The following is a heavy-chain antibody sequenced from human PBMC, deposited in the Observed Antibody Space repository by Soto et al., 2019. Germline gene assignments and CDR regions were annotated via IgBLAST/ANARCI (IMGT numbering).Heavy chain of an antibody. CDR1: GGSISSSSYY. Sequence: SETLSLTCTVSGGSISSSSYYWGWIRQPPGKGLEWIGSIYYSGSTYYNPSLKSRVTISVDTSKNQFSLKLSSVTAADTAVYYCAREARYELFCSGGSCYPWDYWGQGTLVTVSS. D-gene: IGHD2-15*01. V-gene: IGHV4-39*07. CDR3: AREARYELFCSGGSCYPWDY. J-gene: IGHJ4*02. CDR2: IYYSGST.